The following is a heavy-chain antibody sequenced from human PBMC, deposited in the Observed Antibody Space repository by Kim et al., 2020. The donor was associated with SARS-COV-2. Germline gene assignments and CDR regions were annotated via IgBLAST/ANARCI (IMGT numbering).Heavy chain of an antibody. J-gene: IGHJ3*02. CDR3: ARDLDEYSSGWYDPNNADHCDI. V-gene: IGHV6-1*01. CDR1: GDSVSSNSAA. D-gene: IGHD6-19*01. CDR2: TYYRSKWYN. Sequence: SQTLSLTCAISGDSVSSNSAAWNWIRQSPSRGLEWLGRTYYRSKWYNDYAVSVKSRITINPDTSKNQFSLQLNSVTPEDTAVYYCARDLDEYSSGWYDPNNADHCDIWGQVTMVTVSS.